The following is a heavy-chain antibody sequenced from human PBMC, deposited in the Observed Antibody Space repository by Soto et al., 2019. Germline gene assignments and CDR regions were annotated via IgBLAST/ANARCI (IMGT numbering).Heavy chain of an antibody. D-gene: IGHD5-18*01. CDR2: IYNDGST. CDR3: ARDVDTGWAPWLDH. J-gene: IGHJ4*02. Sequence: VGSLRLPWAASGCTVRGNYMSWARQAPGKGLEWVSVIYNDGSTYYADSVKGRFTISRDNSKSTLYLQMNSLRAEDTAVYYCARDVDTGWAPWLDHRAQGTLVTV. V-gene: IGHV3-66*01. CDR1: GCTVRGNY.